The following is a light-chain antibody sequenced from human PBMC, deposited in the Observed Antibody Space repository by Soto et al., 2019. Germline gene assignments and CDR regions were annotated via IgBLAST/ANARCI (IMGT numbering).Light chain of an antibody. CDR2: KVS. J-gene: IGKJ5*01. CDR3: MQGSHSPIT. CDR1: RSLGYIDGYIY. V-gene: IGKV2-30*01. Sequence: VVMTQSPLSLPVTLGQPASISCRSSRSLGYIDGYIYFILFQQGPGPSPRRLIYKVSTRDSGVPDRFSGSGSGTDFTLKISRVEAEDVGVYYCMQGSHSPITFGQGTRLEIK.